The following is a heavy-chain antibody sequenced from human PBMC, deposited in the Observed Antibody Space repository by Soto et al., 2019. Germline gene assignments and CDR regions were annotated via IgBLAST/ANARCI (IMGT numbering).Heavy chain of an antibody. CDR3: ARQDSRIVATINY. V-gene: IGHV4-59*08. D-gene: IGHD5-12*01. Sequence: PSETLSLTCTVSGGSISSYYWSWIRQPPGKGLERIGYIYYSGSTNYNPSLKSRVTISVDTSKNQFSLKLSSVTAADTAVYYCARQDSRIVATINYWGQGTLVTVSS. CDR1: GGSISSYY. J-gene: IGHJ4*02. CDR2: IYYSGST.